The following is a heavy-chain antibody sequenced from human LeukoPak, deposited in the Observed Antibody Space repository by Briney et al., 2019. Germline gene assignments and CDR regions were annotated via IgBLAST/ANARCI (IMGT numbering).Heavy chain of an antibody. Sequence: PSETLSLTCAVYGGSFSGYYWSWIRQPPGKGLEWNGEINHSGSTNYNPSLKSRVTISVDTSKNQFSLKLSSVTAADTAVYYCARDSGIAEAANWFDPWGQGTLVTVSS. CDR3: ARDSGIAEAANWFDP. V-gene: IGHV4-34*01. D-gene: IGHD6-13*01. CDR2: INHSGST. CDR1: GGSFSGYY. J-gene: IGHJ5*02.